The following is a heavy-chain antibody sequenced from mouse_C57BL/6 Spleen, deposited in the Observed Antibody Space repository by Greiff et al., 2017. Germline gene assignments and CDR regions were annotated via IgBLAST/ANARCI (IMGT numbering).Heavy chain of an antibody. Sequence: QVQLQQPGAELVKPGASVKLSCKASGYTFTSYWMQWVKQRPGQGLEWIGEIDPSDSYTNNNQKFKGKATLTVDTSSSTAYMQLSSLTSEDSADYYCARGGRTYGSSPFDYWGQGTTLTVSS. D-gene: IGHD1-1*01. J-gene: IGHJ2*01. CDR1: GYTFTSYW. CDR3: ARGGRTYGSSPFDY. V-gene: IGHV1-50*01. CDR2: IDPSDSYT.